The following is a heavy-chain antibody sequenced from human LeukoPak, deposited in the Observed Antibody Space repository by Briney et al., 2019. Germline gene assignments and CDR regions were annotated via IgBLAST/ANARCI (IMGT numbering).Heavy chain of an antibody. CDR3: ARAGVDTSGYYYQGFDY. J-gene: IGHJ4*02. V-gene: IGHV3-11*04. CDR1: GFTFSDYY. CDR2: ITSNGKSV. Sequence: GGSLRLSCAASGFTFSDYYMGWIRQAPGKGLEWVSYITSNGKSVYYAASVKGRFTISRDNAKNSLYLQVNSPTAEDTAVYYCARAGVDTSGYYYQGFDYWGQGTLVTVSS. D-gene: IGHD3-3*01.